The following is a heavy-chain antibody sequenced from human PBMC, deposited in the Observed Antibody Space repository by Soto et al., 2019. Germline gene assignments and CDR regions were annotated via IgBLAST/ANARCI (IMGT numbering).Heavy chain of an antibody. D-gene: IGHD6-6*01. J-gene: IGHJ4*02. CDR2: ISWNSGSI. CDR1: GFTFDDYA. Sequence: GGSLRLSCAASGFTFDDYAMHWVRQAPGKGLEWVSGISWNSGSIGYADSVKGRFTISRDNAKNSLYLQMNSLRAEDTALYYCAKESGQEYSSSSGIFFDYWGQGTLVTVSS. V-gene: IGHV3-9*01. CDR3: AKESGQEYSSSSGIFFDY.